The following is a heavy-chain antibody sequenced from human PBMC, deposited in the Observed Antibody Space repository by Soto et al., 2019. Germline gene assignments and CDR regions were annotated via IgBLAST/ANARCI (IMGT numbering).Heavy chain of an antibody. CDR2: ISHRGTA. V-gene: IGHV4-31*03. Sequence: SETLSLTCTVSGGSISSGAYYWGWTRQHPGKGLEWIGYISHRGTAYYTPSLKSRVSPSVDPSKSQFSLNVTSLTAADTAVYYCARVSATGTRWFDPWGPGTLVTVSS. CDR1: GGSISSGAYY. D-gene: IGHD6-13*01. CDR3: ARVSATGTRWFDP. J-gene: IGHJ5*02.